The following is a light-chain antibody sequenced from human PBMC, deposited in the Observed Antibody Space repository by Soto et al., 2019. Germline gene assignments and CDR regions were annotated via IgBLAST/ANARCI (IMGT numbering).Light chain of an antibody. V-gene: IGKV3-15*01. J-gene: IGKJ3*01. Sequence: EIVMTQSPATLSVSPGERATLSCRASQSVSSNLAWYQQKPGQAPRLLIYGASTRATGIPARFSGSGSGTEFTLTISSLQSEDIAVYYCQQYNNWPPVTFGPGTKVDIK. CDR2: GAS. CDR3: QQYNNWPPVT. CDR1: QSVSSN.